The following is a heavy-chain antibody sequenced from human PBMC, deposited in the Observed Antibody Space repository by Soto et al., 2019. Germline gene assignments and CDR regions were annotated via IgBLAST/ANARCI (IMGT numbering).Heavy chain of an antibody. J-gene: IGHJ4*02. V-gene: IGHV1-2*02. Sequence: ASVNVSSNASGYTPTDKYMHWVREAPGKVLDRTGWTNPNGGTNSAQKSQARVTITRDNSISTAYMELSRMRSDDTAVYYWARSLTTLTTLRAYWGRG. CDR3: ARSLTTLTTLRAY. D-gene: IGHD4-17*01. CDR2: TNPNGGT. CDR1: GYTPTDKY.